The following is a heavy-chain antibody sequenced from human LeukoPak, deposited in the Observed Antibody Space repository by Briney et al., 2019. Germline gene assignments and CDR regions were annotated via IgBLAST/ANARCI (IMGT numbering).Heavy chain of an antibody. J-gene: IGHJ6*03. CDR2: IYYSGST. D-gene: IGHD4-11*01. CDR3: ARDKGNSNYPYYYMDV. V-gene: IGHV4-59*01. CDR1: GGSISSYY. Sequence: SSETLSLTCTVSGGSISSYYWSWVRQPPGKGLEWIGYIYYSGSTNYSPSLKSRVTISVDMSKNQFSLKLSSVTDADTAVYYCARDKGNSNYPYYYMDVWGKGTTATVSS.